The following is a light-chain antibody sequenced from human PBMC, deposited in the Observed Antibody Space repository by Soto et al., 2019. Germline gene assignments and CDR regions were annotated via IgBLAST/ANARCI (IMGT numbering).Light chain of an antibody. J-gene: IGLJ2*01. CDR1: SSDVGGYNY. Sequence: QSVLTQPASVSGSPEQSITISCTGTSSDVGGYNYVSWYQQHPGKAPKLMIYEVSKRPSGVSNRFSGSKSGNTASLTISGLQAEDEADYYCSSYTSSSTRVFGGGTKLTVL. CDR3: SSYTSSSTRV. CDR2: EVS. V-gene: IGLV2-14*01.